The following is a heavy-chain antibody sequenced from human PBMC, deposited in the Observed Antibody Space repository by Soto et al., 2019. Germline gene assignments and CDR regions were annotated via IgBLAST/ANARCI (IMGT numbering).Heavy chain of an antibody. J-gene: IGHJ4*02. V-gene: IGHV4-34*01. Sequence: QVQLQQWGAGLLKPSETLSLTCAVYGGSFSGYYWSWIRQPPGKGLEWIGEINHSGSTNYNPSLKSRVTISVDTSKNQFSLKLSSVTAADTAVYYCARLRGAATPKARLDFDYWGQGTLVTVSS. CDR1: GGSFSGYY. D-gene: IGHD2-15*01. CDR3: ARLRGAATPKARLDFDY. CDR2: INHSGST.